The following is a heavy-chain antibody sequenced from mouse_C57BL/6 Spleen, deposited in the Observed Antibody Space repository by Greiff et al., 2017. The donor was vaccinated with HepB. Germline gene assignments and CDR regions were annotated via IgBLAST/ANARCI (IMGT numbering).Heavy chain of an antibody. D-gene: IGHD1-2*01. Sequence: VQVVESGGDLVKPGGSLKLSCAASGFTFSSYGMSWVRQTPDKRLEWVATISSGGSYTYYPDSVKGRFTISRDNDKNTLYLQMSSLKSEDTAMYYCARPTGYGSYAMDDWGQGTAVTVSA. V-gene: IGHV5-6*01. CDR3: ARPTGYGSYAMDD. CDR1: GFTFSSYG. J-gene: IGHJ4*01. CDR2: ISSGGSYT.